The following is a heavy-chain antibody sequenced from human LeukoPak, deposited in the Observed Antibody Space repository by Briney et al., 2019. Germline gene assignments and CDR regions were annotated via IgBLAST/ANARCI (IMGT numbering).Heavy chain of an antibody. CDR2: ISYDGSNK. D-gene: IGHD3-10*01. Sequence: GGSLRLSCAASGFTFSSYWMSWVRQAPGKGLEWVAVISYDGSNKYYADSVKGRFTISRDNSKNTLYLQMNSLRAEDTAVYYCAKDLPYYYGSGSSFDYWGQGTLVTVSS. V-gene: IGHV3-30*18. CDR3: AKDLPYYYGSGSSFDY. J-gene: IGHJ4*02. CDR1: GFTFSSYW.